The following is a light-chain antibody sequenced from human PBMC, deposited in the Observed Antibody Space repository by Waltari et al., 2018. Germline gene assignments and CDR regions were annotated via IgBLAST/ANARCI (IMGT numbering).Light chain of an antibody. V-gene: IGKV1-33*01. J-gene: IGKJ4*01. Sequence: DIKMTQSTPSLSASIEDRVTITCQASQNITNYLNWYQHKPGKAPNLLLYDSSSLETGVPSRFTGSGSATDFTFTISSLQPEDLATYYCPQYHNLPLTFGGGTKVEI. CDR1: QNITNY. CDR3: PQYHNLPLT. CDR2: DSS.